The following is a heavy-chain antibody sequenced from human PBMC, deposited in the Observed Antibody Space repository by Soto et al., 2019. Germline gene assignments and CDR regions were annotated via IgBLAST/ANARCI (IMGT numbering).Heavy chain of an antibody. J-gene: IGHJ4*02. V-gene: IGHV4-4*02. Sequence: QVLLQESGPGLVQPSGILSLSCAVSGGSIRSSHFWGWVRQPPGKGLEWVGDISHSGSVNYNPSLKSVVTISIDKSKNQFSLKLNSVTAADTAVYYCARSFGWYAIDYWGQGNLVIVSS. CDR1: GGSIRSSHF. CDR3: ARSFGWYAIDY. D-gene: IGHD6-19*01. CDR2: ISHSGSV.